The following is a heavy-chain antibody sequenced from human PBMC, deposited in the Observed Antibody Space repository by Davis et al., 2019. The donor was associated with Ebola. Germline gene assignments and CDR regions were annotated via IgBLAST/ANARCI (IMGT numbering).Heavy chain of an antibody. CDR3: AKSGAYYYYSMDV. J-gene: IGHJ6*02. V-gene: IGHV3-48*04. CDR1: GFTFSSYS. CDR2: ISSSSSTI. Sequence: GESLKISCAASGFTFSSYSMNWVRQAPGKGLEWVSYISSSSSTIYYADSVKGRFTISRDNAKNSLYLQMNSLRAEDTAIYYCAKSGAYYYYSMDVWGQGTTVTVSS. D-gene: IGHD1-26*01.